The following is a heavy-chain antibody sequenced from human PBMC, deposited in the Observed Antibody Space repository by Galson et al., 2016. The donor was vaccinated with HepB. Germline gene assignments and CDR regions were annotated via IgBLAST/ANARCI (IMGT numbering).Heavy chain of an antibody. CDR2: IDWDEDD. CDR1: GFSLTSTTMC. J-gene: IGHJ4*02. D-gene: IGHD2/OR15-2a*01. Sequence: PALVKPTQTLTLTCTFSGFSLTSTTMCVTWIRQSPGRALEWLALIDWDEDDFYSASLKTRLTISADTSQNQVVLKMTDMDPADTGTYFCARSTAPGYFFDHWGQGIMVTVSS. CDR3: ARSTAPGYFFDH. V-gene: IGHV2-70*01.